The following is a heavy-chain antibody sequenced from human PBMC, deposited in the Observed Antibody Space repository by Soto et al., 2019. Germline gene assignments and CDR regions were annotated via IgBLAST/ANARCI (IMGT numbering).Heavy chain of an antibody. D-gene: IGHD1-26*01. J-gene: IGHJ4*02. Sequence: QVQLQESGPGLVKPSETLSLTCAVSGYSISSSNWWDWIRQPPGKGLEWIGYIYYSGTTYYNPSLKSRVTMSVDTSKNQFSLKLPSVTAVDTAVYYCARREIQGPIDYWGQGTLVTVSS. CDR3: ARREIQGPIDY. V-gene: IGHV4-28*01. CDR2: IYYSGTT. CDR1: GYSISSSNW.